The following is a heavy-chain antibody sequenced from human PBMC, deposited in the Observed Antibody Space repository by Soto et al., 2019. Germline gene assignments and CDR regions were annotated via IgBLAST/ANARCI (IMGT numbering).Heavy chain of an antibody. V-gene: IGHV3-53*01. D-gene: IGHD1-26*01. CDR2: IYSGGST. CDR1: GFTVSSNY. Sequence: GGSLRLSCAASGFTVSSNYMSWVRQAPEKGLEWVSVIYSGGSTYYADSVKGRFTISRDNSKNTLYLQMNSLRAEDTAVYYCGRDRGGDRYIKDHDAFDIWGQGTMVTVSS. CDR3: GRDRGGDRYIKDHDAFDI. J-gene: IGHJ3*02.